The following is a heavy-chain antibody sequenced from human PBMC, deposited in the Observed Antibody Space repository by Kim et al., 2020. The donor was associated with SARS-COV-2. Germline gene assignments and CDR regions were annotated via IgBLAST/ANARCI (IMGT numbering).Heavy chain of an antibody. V-gene: IGHV3-23*01. CDR3: AKDRPDFFACITMVRGVENDAFDI. Sequence: GGSLRLSCAASGFTFSSYAMSWVRQAPGKGLEWVSAISGSGGSTYYADSVKGRFTISRDNSKNTLYLQMNSLRAEATAVYYCAKDRPDFFACITMVRGVENDAFDIWGQGTMVTVSS. J-gene: IGHJ3*02. D-gene: IGHD3-10*01. CDR2: ISGSGGST. CDR1: GFTFSSYA.